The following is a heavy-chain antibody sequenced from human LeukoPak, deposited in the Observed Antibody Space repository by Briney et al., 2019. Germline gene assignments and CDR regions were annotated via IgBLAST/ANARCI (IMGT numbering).Heavy chain of an antibody. CDR3: ARRPLSLSTYSSGRGDY. V-gene: IGHV4-39*01. D-gene: IGHD6-19*01. CDR2: IYYSGST. Sequence: SETLSLTCTVSGGSISSSSYYWGWIRQPPGKGLEWIGSIYYSGSTYYNPSLKSRVTISVDTSRNQFSLKLSSVTAADTAVYYCARRPLSLSTYSSGRGDYWGQGTLVTVSS. CDR1: GGSISSSSYY. J-gene: IGHJ4*02.